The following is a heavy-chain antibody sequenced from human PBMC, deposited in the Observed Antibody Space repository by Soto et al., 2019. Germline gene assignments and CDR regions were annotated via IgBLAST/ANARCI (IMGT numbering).Heavy chain of an antibody. CDR1: GGSFRGYY. J-gene: IGHJ4*02. CDR2: INQSGSA. V-gene: IGHV4-34*01. CDR3: ARGSRDHTSDYYDSSGYLTSYFDY. Sequence: SETLSLTCTVFGGSFRGYYWSWIGQPPGKGLEWIGEINQSGSANYHPSLKSRVTISLDTSKNQFSLKLSSVTAADTAVYYCARGSRDHTSDYYDSSGYLTSYFDYWGQGTQVTVSS. D-gene: IGHD3-22*01.